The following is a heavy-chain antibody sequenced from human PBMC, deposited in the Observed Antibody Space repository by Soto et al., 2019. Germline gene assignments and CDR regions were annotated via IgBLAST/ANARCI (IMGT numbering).Heavy chain of an antibody. CDR2: IFWDDDK. Sequence: QITLKESGPPLVKPTQTLTLTCTFSGFSLSTSGVGVGWIRQPPGKALEWLALIFWDDDKRYSPSLKSRLTTTNDTSKHPVVLTMTNMAPMDTSTYSSAHIGQWSLRARMDVWGQGTTVTVSS. CDR3: AHIGQWSLRARMDV. CDR1: GFSLSTSGVG. J-gene: IGHJ6*02. D-gene: IGHD6-19*01. V-gene: IGHV2-5*02.